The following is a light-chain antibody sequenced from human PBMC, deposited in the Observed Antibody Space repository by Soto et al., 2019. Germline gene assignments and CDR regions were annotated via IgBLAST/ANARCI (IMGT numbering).Light chain of an antibody. Sequence: IVMTQSPLSLPVTPGEPASISCRSSQSLLHSDGYNYLNWYLQKAGQSQQLXIYLGSNRASGVHDRFSGSGSGTDFTLKIRRVEAEDVGVYYCMQALQTPLTFGGGTKVDIK. J-gene: IGKJ4*01. CDR1: QSLLHSDGYNY. CDR3: MQALQTPLT. V-gene: IGKV2-28*01. CDR2: LGS.